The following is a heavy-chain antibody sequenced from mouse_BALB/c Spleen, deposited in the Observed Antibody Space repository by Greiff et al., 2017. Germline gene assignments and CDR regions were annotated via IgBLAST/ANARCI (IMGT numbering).Heavy chain of an antibody. D-gene: IGHD1-1*01. Sequence: VQLQQSGAELVKPGASVKLSCTASGFNIKDTYMHWVKQRPEQGLEWIGRIDPANGNTKYDPKFQGKATITADTSSNTAYLQLSSLTSEDTAVYYCARGLLLRSYYYAMDYWGQGTSVTVSS. CDR3: ARGLLLRSYYYAMDY. V-gene: IGHV14-3*02. CDR2: IDPANGNT. CDR1: GFNIKDTY. J-gene: IGHJ4*01.